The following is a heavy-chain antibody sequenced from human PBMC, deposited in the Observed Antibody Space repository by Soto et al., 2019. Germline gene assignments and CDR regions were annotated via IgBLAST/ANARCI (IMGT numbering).Heavy chain of an antibody. V-gene: IGHV1-69*01. CDR3: ARSQGSSTSLEIYYYYYYGMDV. D-gene: IGHD2-2*01. Sequence: QMQLVQSGAEVKKPGSSVKVSRKASGGTLSSYAISWGRQAPGQGIEWMGGIIPISGTANYAQKFQGRVTITADESTSTAYMELSSLRSEDTAVYYCARSQGSSTSLEIYYYYYYGMDVWGQGTTVTVSS. CDR1: GGTLSSYA. J-gene: IGHJ6*02. CDR2: IIPISGTA.